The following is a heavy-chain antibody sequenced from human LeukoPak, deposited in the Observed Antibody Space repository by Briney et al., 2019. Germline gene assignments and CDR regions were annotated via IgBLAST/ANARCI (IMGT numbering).Heavy chain of an antibody. J-gene: IGHJ4*02. CDR3: ARRGRNSSGWQDYL. CDR2: IYHTGST. CDR1: GGSISSYY. D-gene: IGHD6-25*01. Sequence: SETLSLTCTVSGGSISSYYWSWIRQPPGKGLEWIGNIYHTGSTNYNPSLSGRVTISMDTAKNQFSLKLTSVTAADTAVYYCARRGRNSSGWQDYLWGQGTLVTVSS. V-gene: IGHV4-59*01.